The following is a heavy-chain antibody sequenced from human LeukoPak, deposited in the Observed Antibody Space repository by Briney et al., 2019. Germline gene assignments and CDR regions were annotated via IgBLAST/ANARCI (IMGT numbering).Heavy chain of an antibody. Sequence: PGGSLRLSCAASGFTFSSYSMNWVRQAPGKGLEWVSSISSSSSYIYYADSVKGRFTISRDNAKNSLYLQMNSLRAEDTAVYYCARDRTVVVPAAYMDDAFDIWGQGTMVTVSS. CDR1: GFTFSSYS. CDR3: ARDRTVVVPAAYMDDAFDI. D-gene: IGHD2-2*01. J-gene: IGHJ3*02. CDR2: ISSSSSYI. V-gene: IGHV3-21*01.